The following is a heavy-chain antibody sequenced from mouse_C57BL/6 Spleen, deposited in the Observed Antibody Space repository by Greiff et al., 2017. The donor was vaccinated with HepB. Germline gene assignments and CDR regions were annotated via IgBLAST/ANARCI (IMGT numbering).Heavy chain of an antibody. CDR1: GFNIKDDY. J-gene: IGHJ3*01. Sequence: EVKLEESGAELVRPGASVKLSCTASGFNIKDDYMHWVKQRPEQGLEWIGWIDPENGDTEYASKFQGKATITADTSSNTAYLQLSSLTSEDTAVYYCTTRGDYEGAWFAYWGQGTLVTVSA. CDR3: TTRGDYEGAWFAY. D-gene: IGHD2-4*01. V-gene: IGHV14-4*01. CDR2: IDPENGDT.